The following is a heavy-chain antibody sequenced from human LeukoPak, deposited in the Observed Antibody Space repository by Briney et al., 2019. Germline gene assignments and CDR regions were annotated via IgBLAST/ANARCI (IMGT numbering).Heavy chain of an antibody. CDR3: ARGGLAYCGGDCYPDPNFDY. J-gene: IGHJ4*02. D-gene: IGHD2-21*02. CDR2: IYYSGST. V-gene: IGHV4-59*01. CDR1: GGSISSYY. Sequence: PSETLSLTCTVSGGSISSYYWSWLRQPPGKGLEWIGYIYYSGSTNYNPSLKSRVTISVDTSKNQFSLKLSSVTAADTAVYYCARGGLAYCGGDCYPDPNFDYWGQGTLVTVSS.